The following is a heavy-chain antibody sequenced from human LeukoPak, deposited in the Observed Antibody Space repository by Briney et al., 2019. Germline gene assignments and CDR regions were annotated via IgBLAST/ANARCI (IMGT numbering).Heavy chain of an antibody. V-gene: IGHV5-51*01. Sequence: GESLKISFKGSGXSFTSYCIGWVRQMPGKGLEWMGIIYPGDSDTRYSPSFQGQVTISADKSISTAYLQWSSLKASDTAMYYCARHDREWPIDYWGQGTLVTVSS. CDR2: IYPGDSDT. CDR3: ARHDREWPIDY. D-gene: IGHD3-3*01. CDR1: GXSFTSYC. J-gene: IGHJ4*02.